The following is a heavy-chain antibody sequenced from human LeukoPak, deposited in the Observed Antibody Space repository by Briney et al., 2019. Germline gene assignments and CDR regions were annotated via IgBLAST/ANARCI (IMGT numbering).Heavy chain of an antibody. CDR3: ATGGVVSNSFDS. V-gene: IGHV1-2*02. CDR2: INHNSGGT. J-gene: IGHJ4*02. D-gene: IGHD3-16*01. Sequence: GASVKVSCKASGYTFTSYGISWVRQAPAQGLEWMGWINHNSGGTNHAQKFQGRVTMTRDTSISTAYMELSRLRSDDTAVYYCATGGVVSNSFDSWGQGTLVTVSS. CDR1: GYTFTSYG.